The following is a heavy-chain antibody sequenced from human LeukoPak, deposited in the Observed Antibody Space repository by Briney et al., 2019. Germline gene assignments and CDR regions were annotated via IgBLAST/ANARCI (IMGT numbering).Heavy chain of an antibody. CDR2: IYSGGST. D-gene: IGHD6-13*01. V-gene: IGHV3-66*01. Sequence: GGSLRLSCAASGFTVSSNYMGWVRQAPGKGLEWVSVIYSGGSTYYADSVKGRFTISRDNSKNTLYLQMNSLRAEDTAVYYCARVLSSSWSPNYYFDYWGQGTLVTVSS. CDR3: ARVLSSSWSPNYYFDY. J-gene: IGHJ4*02. CDR1: GFTVSSNY.